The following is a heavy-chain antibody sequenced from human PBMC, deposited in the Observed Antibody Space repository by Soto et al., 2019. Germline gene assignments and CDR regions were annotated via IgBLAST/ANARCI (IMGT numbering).Heavy chain of an antibody. D-gene: IGHD3-22*01. V-gene: IGHV1-69*01. J-gene: IGHJ4*02. CDR3: ARVSATMLVVGPFDY. CDR2: IIPIFGTA. CDR1: GGTFSSYA. Sequence: QVQLVQSGAEVKKPGSSVKVSCKASGGTFSSYAISWVRQAPGQGLEWMGWIIPIFGTANYAQKFQGRVTITADESTSTAYMELSSLRSEDTAVYYCARVSATMLVVGPFDYWGQGTLVTVSS.